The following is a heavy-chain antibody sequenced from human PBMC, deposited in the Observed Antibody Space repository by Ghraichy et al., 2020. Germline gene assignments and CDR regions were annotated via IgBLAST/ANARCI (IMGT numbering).Heavy chain of an antibody. CDR2: ISSDGTTT. CDR3: ARDRLGDAGVAGDSVPYYGMDV. Sequence: GGSLRLSCSASGFIFNNYWMHWVRQTPGKGLVWVSRISSDGTTTTYADSVKGRFTISRDDAKNTLHLQMKSLSGEDTAVYYCARDRLGDAGVAGDSVPYYGMDVWGQGTTVTVSS. D-gene: IGHD3-16*01. CDR1: GFIFNNYW. V-gene: IGHV3-74*03. J-gene: IGHJ6*02.